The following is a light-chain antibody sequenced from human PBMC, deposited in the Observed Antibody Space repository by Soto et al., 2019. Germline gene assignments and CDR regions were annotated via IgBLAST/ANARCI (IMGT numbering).Light chain of an antibody. Sequence: QSLLTQPPSASGTPGQRVIITCSGGTSNVERNYVYWYQHLPGTAPKLLIYRDHQRPSGVPDRFSASKSGISASLAISGLRSEDEADYYCAVWDDKLNGLFGGGTKVTVL. J-gene: IGLJ3*02. CDR2: RDH. CDR1: TSNVERNY. V-gene: IGLV1-47*01. CDR3: AVWDDKLNGL.